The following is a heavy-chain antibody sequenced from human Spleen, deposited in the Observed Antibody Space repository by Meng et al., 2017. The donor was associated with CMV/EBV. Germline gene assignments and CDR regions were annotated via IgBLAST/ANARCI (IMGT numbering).Heavy chain of an antibody. J-gene: IGHJ5*02. D-gene: IGHD2-15*01. CDR2: VFYGGNS. V-gene: IGHV4-61*01. CDR1: VDRYTFF. CDR3: ARGRDCSGGRCYSAWLDP. Sequence: VDRYTFFWDWIRRPPGKGLECVGCVFYGGNSNSNTTLKSQVNMSVDTSKNQFALTLNTVTAADTAVYYGARGRDCSGGRCYSAWLDPWGQGTLVTVSS.